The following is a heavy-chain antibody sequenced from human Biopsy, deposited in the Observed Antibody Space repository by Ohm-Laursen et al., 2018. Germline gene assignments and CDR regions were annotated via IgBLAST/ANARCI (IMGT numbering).Heavy chain of an antibody. CDR1: GDSLTSGPEN. CDR2: IYSGGNT. CDR3: ARGRRTSGWPYFDN. D-gene: IGHD6-19*01. V-gene: IGHV4-61*01. Sequence: TLSLTCSVSGDSLTSGPENWSWIRQSPGQGLEYIGFIYSGGNTNYNPSLKNRVAMSVDTSKNQFYLKLYSVTAADTAVYYCARGRRTSGWPYFDNWGQGALVIVSP. J-gene: IGHJ4*02.